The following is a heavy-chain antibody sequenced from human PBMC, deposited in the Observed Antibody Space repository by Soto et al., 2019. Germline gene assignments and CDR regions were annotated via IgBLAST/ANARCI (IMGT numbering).Heavy chain of an antibody. CDR1: GFTFSSYG. CDR3: ASEYCSGGSCYYYGMDV. Sequence: QVQLVESGGGVVQPGRSLRLSCAASGFTFSSYGMHWVRQAPGKGLEWVAVIWYDGSNKYYADSVKGRFTISRDNSKNTPYLQMNSLRAEDTAVYYCASEYCSGGSCYYYGMDVWGQGTTVTVSS. J-gene: IGHJ6*02. D-gene: IGHD2-15*01. CDR2: IWYDGSNK. V-gene: IGHV3-33*01.